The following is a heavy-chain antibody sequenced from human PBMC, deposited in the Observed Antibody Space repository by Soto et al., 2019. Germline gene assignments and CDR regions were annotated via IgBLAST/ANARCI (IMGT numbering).Heavy chain of an antibody. J-gene: IGHJ4*02. V-gene: IGHV3-30-3*01. Sequence: QVQLVESGGGVVQPGRSLRLSCAASGFTFSSYAMHWVRQAPGKGLERVAVISYDGSNKYYADSVKGRFTISRDNSKNTRYLQMNSLRADDTAVYYCARDQERRDGYNYLDYWGQGTLVTVSS. D-gene: IGHD5-12*01. CDR3: ARDQERRDGYNYLDY. CDR2: ISYDGSNK. CDR1: GFTFSSYA.